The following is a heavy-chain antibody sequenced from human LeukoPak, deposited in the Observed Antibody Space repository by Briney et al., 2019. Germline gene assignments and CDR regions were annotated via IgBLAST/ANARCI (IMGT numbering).Heavy chain of an antibody. Sequence: GASVKLSRKASGYTFTNYYIHWLRQAPGQGPEWMGMINLIAGLTHYAPKFQGRVTMTRDTSTSTVYMELSSLGSEDTAVYYCAREKSIAPAGNNYYYYGMDVWGQGTTVTVSS. CDR2: INLIAGLT. V-gene: IGHV1-46*03. J-gene: IGHJ6*02. CDR3: AREKSIAPAGNNYYYYGMDV. D-gene: IGHD6-13*01. CDR1: GYTFTNYY.